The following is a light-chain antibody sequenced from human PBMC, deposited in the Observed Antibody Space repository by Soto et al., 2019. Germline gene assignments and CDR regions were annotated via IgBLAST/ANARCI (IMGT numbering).Light chain of an antibody. Sequence: QSALTQPASVSGSPGQSITISCTGTSSDVGGYNYVCWYQQHPDKAPKLMIYDVTTRPSGVSNRFSGSKSGNTASLTISGLQAEDEADYYCTSYTSSSTLLFGGGTQLTVL. CDR3: TSYTSSSTLL. CDR1: SSDVGGYNY. CDR2: DVT. J-gene: IGLJ7*01. V-gene: IGLV2-14*01.